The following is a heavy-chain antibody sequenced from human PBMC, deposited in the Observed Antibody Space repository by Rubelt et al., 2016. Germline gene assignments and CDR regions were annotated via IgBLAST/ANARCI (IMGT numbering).Heavy chain of an antibody. D-gene: IGHD3-22*01. CDR3: AGRPYAYYHDSSGNPYYVDY. CDR2: INHSGST. CDR1: GGSFSGYY. Sequence: QVQLQQWGAGLLKPSETLSLTCAVYGGSFSGYYWSWIRQPPGKGLEWIGEINHSGSTNYNPSLKIRGTISVETAKNQFSLKLSSVTAADTAVYYCAGRPYAYYHDSSGNPYYVDYWGQGTLVTVSS. V-gene: IGHV4-34*01. J-gene: IGHJ4*02.